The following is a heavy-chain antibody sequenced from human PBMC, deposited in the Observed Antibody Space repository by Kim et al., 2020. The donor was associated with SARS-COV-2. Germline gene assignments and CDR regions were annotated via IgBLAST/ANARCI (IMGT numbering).Heavy chain of an antibody. CDR1: GFTFSSYE. V-gene: IGHV3-48*03. Sequence: GGSLRLSCAASGFTFSSYEMNWVRQAPGKGLEWVSSISSSGSTIYYADSVKGRFTISRDNAKNSLYLQMNSLRAEDTAVYYCARDWPTIAARPNFDYWGQGTRVTVSS. J-gene: IGHJ4*02. CDR2: ISSSGSTI. D-gene: IGHD6-6*01. CDR3: ARDWPTIAARPNFDY.